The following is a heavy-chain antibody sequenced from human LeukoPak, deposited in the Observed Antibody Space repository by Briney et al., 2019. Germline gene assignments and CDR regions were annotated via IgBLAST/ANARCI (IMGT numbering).Heavy chain of an antibody. D-gene: IGHD2-21*02. CDR2: TYYSGST. J-gene: IGHJ3*02. CDR3: ARGGYCGGDCYSVFRYFDWNDAFDI. V-gene: IGHV4-59*01. Sequence: SETLSLTCTVSGGSISSYYWSWIRQPPGKGLEWIGYTYYSGSTNYNPSLKSRVTISVDTSKNQFSLKLSSVTAADTAVYYCARGGYCGGDCYSVFRYFDWNDAFDIWGQGTMVTVSS. CDR1: GGSISSYY.